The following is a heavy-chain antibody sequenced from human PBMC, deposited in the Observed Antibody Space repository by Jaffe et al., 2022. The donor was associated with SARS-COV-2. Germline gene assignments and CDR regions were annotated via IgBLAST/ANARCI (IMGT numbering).Heavy chain of an antibody. Sequence: QLQLQESGPGLVKPSETLSLTCTVSGGSISSRNYYWGWIRQPPGKGLEWVGSIYYSGSTYYNASLKSRVTISVDTSKNQFSLKLSSVTAADTAVYYCAPSIAASGYFDYWGQGTLVTVSS. CDR1: GGSISSRNYY. J-gene: IGHJ4*02. V-gene: IGHV4-39*01. CDR3: APSIAASGYFDY. D-gene: IGHD6-13*01. CDR2: IYYSGST.